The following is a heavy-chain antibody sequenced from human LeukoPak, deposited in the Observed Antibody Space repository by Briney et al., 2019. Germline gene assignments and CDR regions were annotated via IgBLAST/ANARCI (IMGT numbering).Heavy chain of an antibody. V-gene: IGHV4-59*01. CDR2: IYYSGST. J-gene: IGHJ5*02. Sequence: SETLSLTCTVSGGSISSYYWSWIRQPPGKGLEWVGYIYYSGSTNYNPSLKGRVTISVDTSKNQFSLKLSSVTAADTAVYYCAREEAGIAAAGTEYNWFDPWGQRTLVTVSS. CDR3: AREEAGIAAAGTEYNWFDP. D-gene: IGHD6-13*01. CDR1: GGSISSYY.